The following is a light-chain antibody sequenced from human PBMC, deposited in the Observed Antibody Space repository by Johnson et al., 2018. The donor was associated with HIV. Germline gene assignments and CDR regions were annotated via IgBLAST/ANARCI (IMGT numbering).Light chain of an antibody. CDR3: GTWDSSLSAYV. J-gene: IGLJ1*01. V-gene: IGLV1-51*02. Sequence: QSVLTQPPSVSAAPGQKVTISCSGSSSNIGNNYVSWYQQLPGTAPKLLIYENNKRPSGIPDRISGSKSGTSATLGITGLQTGDEADYYCGTWDSSLSAYVFGPGTKVTVL. CDR2: ENN. CDR1: SSNIGNNY.